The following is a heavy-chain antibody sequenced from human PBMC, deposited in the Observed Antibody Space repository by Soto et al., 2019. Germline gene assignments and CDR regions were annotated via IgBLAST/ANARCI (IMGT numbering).Heavy chain of an antibody. CDR2: ISAYNGNT. V-gene: IGHV1-18*01. Sequence: QVQLVQSGAEVKKPGASVKVSCKASGYTFTSYGISWVRQAPGQGLEWMGWISAYNGNTNYAQKLQGRVTMTTDTATSTAYMELRSLRSDDTAVYYCAGDLWGSYRRLAGNWFDPWGQGTLVTVSS. CDR3: AGDLWGSYRRLAGNWFDP. CDR1: GYTFTSYG. D-gene: IGHD3-16*02. J-gene: IGHJ5*02.